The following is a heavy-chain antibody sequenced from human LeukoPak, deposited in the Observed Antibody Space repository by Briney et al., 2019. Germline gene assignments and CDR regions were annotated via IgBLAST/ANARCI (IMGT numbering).Heavy chain of an antibody. D-gene: IGHD3-22*01. J-gene: IGHJ5*02. V-gene: IGHV3-21*01. CDR2: ISSSSSYI. Sequence: PGGSLRLSCAASGFTFSSYSMNWVRQAPGKGLEWVSSISSSSSYIYYADSVKGRFTISRDNAKNSLYLQMNSLRAEDTAVYYCARDTNYYDSSGLGPWGQGTLVTVSS. CDR3: ARDTNYYDSSGLGP. CDR1: GFTFSSYS.